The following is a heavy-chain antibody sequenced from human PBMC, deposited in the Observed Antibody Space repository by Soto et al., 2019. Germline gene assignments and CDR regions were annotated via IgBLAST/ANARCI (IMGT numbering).Heavy chain of an antibody. Sequence: GESLKISCKGSGYSFTSYWIGWVRQVPGKGLEWMGIIYPGDSDTRYSPSFQGQVTISADKSISTAYLQWSSLKASDTAMYYCARRSHVVAARPPAFDIWGQGTMVTVSS. CDR1: GYSFTSYW. CDR2: IYPGDSDT. D-gene: IGHD6-6*01. J-gene: IGHJ3*02. CDR3: ARRSHVVAARPPAFDI. V-gene: IGHV5-51*01.